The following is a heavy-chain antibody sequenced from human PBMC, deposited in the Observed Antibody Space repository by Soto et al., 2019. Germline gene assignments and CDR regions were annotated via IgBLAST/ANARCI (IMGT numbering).Heavy chain of an antibody. J-gene: IGHJ6*02. Sequence: QVQLVESGGGVVQPGRSLRLSCAASGFTFSSYGMHWVRRAPGKGLEWVAVIWYDGSNKYYADSVKGRFTISRDNSKNTLYLQMNSLRAEDTAVYYCARVGCSSTSCPKCYYYGMDVWGQGTTVTVSS. V-gene: IGHV3-33*01. CDR3: ARVGCSSTSCPKCYYYGMDV. CDR1: GFTFSSYG. CDR2: IWYDGSNK. D-gene: IGHD2-2*01.